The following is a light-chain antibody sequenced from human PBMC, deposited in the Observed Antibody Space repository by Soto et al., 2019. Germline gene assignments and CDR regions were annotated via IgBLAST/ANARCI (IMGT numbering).Light chain of an antibody. CDR1: VVGKRY. V-gene: IGLV3-27*01. J-gene: IGLJ1*01. Sequence: SYELTQPSSVSVSPGQTARITCSGDVVGKRYVRWFQQKPGQAPVLLIYKDTERPSGIPVRFSGSTSGTTVTLTISGAQVEDEADYYCYSAADNNYVFGTGTKLTVL. CDR3: YSAADNNYV. CDR2: KDT.